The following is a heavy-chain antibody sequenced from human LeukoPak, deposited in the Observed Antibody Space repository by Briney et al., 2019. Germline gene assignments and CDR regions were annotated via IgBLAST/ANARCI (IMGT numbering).Heavy chain of an antibody. J-gene: IGHJ4*02. CDR1: GGSISTYY. CDR2: VYYSGST. CDR3: ARVPYYHDSSGYYYGYFDY. D-gene: IGHD3-22*01. Sequence: PSETLSLTCTVSGGSISTYYWTWIRQPPGKGLEWIGYVYYSGSTSYNPSLKSRLTISVDTSKNQFSLKLSSVTAADTAVYYCARVPYYHDSSGYYYGYFDYWGQGTLVTGSS. V-gene: IGHV4-59*01.